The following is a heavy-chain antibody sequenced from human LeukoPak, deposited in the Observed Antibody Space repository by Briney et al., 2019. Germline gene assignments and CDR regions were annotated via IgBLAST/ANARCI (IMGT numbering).Heavy chain of an antibody. D-gene: IGHD6-19*01. J-gene: IGHJ5*02. CDR2: ISAYNGNT. CDR1: GYTFTSYG. V-gene: IGHV1-18*01. Sequence: ASVKLSCKASGYTFTSYGISWVRQAPGQGLEWMGWISAYNGNTNYAQKLQGRVTMTTDTSTSTAYMELRSLRSDDTAVYYCAREGHTSSRGWFVPWGQGTLVTVSS. CDR3: AREGHTSSRGWFVP.